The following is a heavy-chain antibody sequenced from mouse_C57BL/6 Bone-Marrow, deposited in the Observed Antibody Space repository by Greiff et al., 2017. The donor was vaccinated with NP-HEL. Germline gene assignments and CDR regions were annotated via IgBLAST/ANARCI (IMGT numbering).Heavy chain of an antibody. D-gene: IGHD1-1*01. CDR1: GYTFTSYW. Sequence: QVQLKQPGTELVKPGASVKLSCKASGYTFTSYWMHWVKQRPGQGLEWIGNINPSNGGTNYNEKFKSKATLTVDKSSSTAYMQLSSLTSEDSAVYYCARWGITTVVAPFDYWGQGTTLTVSS. J-gene: IGHJ2*01. CDR2: INPSNGGT. CDR3: ARWGITTVVAPFDY. V-gene: IGHV1-53*01.